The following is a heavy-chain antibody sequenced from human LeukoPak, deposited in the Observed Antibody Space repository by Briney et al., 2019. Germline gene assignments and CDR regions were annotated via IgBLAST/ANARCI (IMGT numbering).Heavy chain of an antibody. D-gene: IGHD2/OR15-2a*01. J-gene: IGHJ4*02. Sequence: PGGSLRLSCAASGFTFSSSDMHWVRQAPGKGLEWVAVISYDATNKYYADSVKGRFTLSRDNSKNTLYLQTNTLRDEDTAVYYRAKASSNYFYYFEYWGQGTLVTVSS. V-gene: IGHV3-30*18. CDR3: AKASSNYFYYFEY. CDR2: ISYDATNK. CDR1: GFTFSSSD.